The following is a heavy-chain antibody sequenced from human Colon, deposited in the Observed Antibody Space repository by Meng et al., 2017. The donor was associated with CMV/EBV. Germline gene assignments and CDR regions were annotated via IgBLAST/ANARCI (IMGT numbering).Heavy chain of an antibody. CDR3: AREYTGIPFDY. Sequence: SCAASGVILSNYWMNWVRQVPGKGLVWVSRITYDGSSTTDADSVRGRFTISRDNAKNTLYLQLNSLRAEDTAVYYCAREYTGIPFDYWGQGTLVTVSS. CDR2: ITYDGSST. V-gene: IGHV3-74*01. CDR1: GVILSNYW. D-gene: IGHD5-18*01. J-gene: IGHJ4*02.